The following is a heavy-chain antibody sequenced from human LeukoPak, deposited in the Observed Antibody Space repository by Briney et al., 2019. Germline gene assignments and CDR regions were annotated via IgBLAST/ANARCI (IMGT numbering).Heavy chain of an antibody. Sequence: QPGGSLRLSCAASGFTFSSYAMSWVRQAPGKGLEWVSAISGSGGSTYYADSVKGRFTISRDNSKNTLYLQMNSLRAEDTAVYYCAKARRSGGSSRTPFDYWGQGTLVTVSS. CDR2: ISGSGGST. D-gene: IGHD2-15*01. J-gene: IGHJ4*02. CDR3: AKARRSGGSSRTPFDY. V-gene: IGHV3-23*01. CDR1: GFTFSSYA.